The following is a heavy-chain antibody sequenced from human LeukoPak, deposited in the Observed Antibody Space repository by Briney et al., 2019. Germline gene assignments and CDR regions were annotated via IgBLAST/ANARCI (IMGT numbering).Heavy chain of an antibody. J-gene: IGHJ4*02. CDR3: ARDGDYGSGSYYIKLYFDY. V-gene: IGHV3-33*08. CDR2: IWYDGSNK. D-gene: IGHD3-10*01. CDR1: GFTFSSYG. Sequence: GGSLRLSCSASGFTFSSYGMHWVRQAPGKGLEWVAVIWYDGSNKYYADSVKGRFTISRDNSKNTLYLQMNSLRAEDTAVYYCARDGDYGSGSYYIKLYFDYWGQGTLVTVSS.